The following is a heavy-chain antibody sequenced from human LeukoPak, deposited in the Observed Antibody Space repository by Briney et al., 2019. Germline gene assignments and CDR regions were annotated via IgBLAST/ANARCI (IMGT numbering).Heavy chain of an antibody. CDR1: GKTLSDLS. CDR2: SDPEDGER. V-gene: IGHV1-24*01. Sequence: ASVKVSCKVSGKTLSDLSIHWLRQPPGKGLEWLGGSDPEDGERIYAQMFQGRVTMTEDTSIDTAYMELSSLRSEDTAVYYWVXXXXXXXXXXXXYWGQGTLVTVSP. CDR3: VXXXXXXXXXXXXY. J-gene: IGHJ4*02.